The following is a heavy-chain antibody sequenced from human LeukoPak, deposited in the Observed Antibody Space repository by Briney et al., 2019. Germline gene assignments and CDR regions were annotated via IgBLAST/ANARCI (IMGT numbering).Heavy chain of an antibody. CDR3: ARHGLEGCRGGMCYRSFHYYGMDV. CDR2: IFPGDFEL. V-gene: IGHV5-51*01. D-gene: IGHD2-15*01. J-gene: IGHJ6*02. CDR1: GYSFTDYW. Sequence: GESLKISCKGSGYSFTDYWIGWVRQMLGKGLEWMGIIFPGDFELKYSPSFQGQVIISADKSIDTAYLQWSSLQASDTAMYYCARHGLEGCRGGMCYRSFHYYGMDVWGQGTTVTVSS.